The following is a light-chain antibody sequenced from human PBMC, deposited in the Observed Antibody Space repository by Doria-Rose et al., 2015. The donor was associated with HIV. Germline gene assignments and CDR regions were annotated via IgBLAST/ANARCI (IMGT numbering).Light chain of an antibody. CDR1: QSFSSTY. Sequence: EIVLTQSPGTLSLSPGERATLSCRASQSFSSTYLAWYQQKPGQAPSLLIYDGSTRATGIPGRFSASGSGTDFTLTINRLEPEDFALYYCLQYGTSWTFGQGTKVEI. V-gene: IGKV3-20*01. J-gene: IGKJ1*01. CDR3: LQYGTSWT. CDR2: DGS.